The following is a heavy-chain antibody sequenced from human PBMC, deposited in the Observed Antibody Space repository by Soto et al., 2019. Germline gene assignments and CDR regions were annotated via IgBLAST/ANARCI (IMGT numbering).Heavy chain of an antibody. Sequence: QVQLQESGPGLVKPSRTLSLPCTFSGGSTSSGGYYWSWLRQHPGKGLEWFGYIYYGGSTYYTPSLKCRVTISVDTSKNQVSLKLSSVTAADTAVYYGARVGGMATPPFDPWGQGTLVTVSS. CDR3: ARVGGMATPPFDP. D-gene: IGHD5-12*01. CDR1: GGSTSSGGYY. V-gene: IGHV4-31*03. J-gene: IGHJ5*02. CDR2: IYYGGST.